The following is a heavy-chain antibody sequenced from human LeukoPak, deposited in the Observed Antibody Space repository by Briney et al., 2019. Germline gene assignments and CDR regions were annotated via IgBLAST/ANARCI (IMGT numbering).Heavy chain of an antibody. CDR2: ISAYGNT. V-gene: IGHV1-18*01. J-gene: IGHJ4*02. CDR1: GYTFTIYG. Sequence: GASVTVSFKTSGYTFTIYGISWVRQAPGQGLEWMGLISAYGNTNYAQNLQGRVTMTTDTSTSTAYMELRSLRSDDTAVYYCARGIIGYYFDYWGQGTPVTVSS. CDR3: ARGIIGYYFDY. D-gene: IGHD2-15*01.